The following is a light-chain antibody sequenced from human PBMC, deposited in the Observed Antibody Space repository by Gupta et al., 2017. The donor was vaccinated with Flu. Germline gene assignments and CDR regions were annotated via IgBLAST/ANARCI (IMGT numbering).Light chain of an antibody. J-gene: IGKJ1*01. Sequence: GSLSLSPGERATLSCRASQSISGSYLAWYQQRPGQAPRLLIYSASNRATGIPDRFSGSGSGTDFTLTISRLEPEDFEVYYCQHKGSSSWTFGQGTKVEIK. V-gene: IGKV3-20*01. CDR3: QHKGSSSWT. CDR2: SAS. CDR1: QSISGSY.